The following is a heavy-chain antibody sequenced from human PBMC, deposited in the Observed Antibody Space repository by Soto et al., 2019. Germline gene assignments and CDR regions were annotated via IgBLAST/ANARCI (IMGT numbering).Heavy chain of an antibody. D-gene: IGHD3-10*01. CDR2: ISSIGSSI. CDR1: GFTFSSYS. CDR3: AKARITVLRGVINYFDY. V-gene: IGHV3-48*01. Sequence: GGSLSLSCAASGFTFSSYSMNWVRQAPGKGLEWVSYISSIGSSIYYSDSVKGRFTISRDNSKNTLYLQMNSLRAEDTAVYYCAKARITVLRGVINYFDYWGQETLVTVSS. J-gene: IGHJ4*02.